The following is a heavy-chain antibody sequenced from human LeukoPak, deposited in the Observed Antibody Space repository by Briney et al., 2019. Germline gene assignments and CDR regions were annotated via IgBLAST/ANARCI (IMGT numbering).Heavy chain of an antibody. CDR2: INHSGSA. D-gene: IGHD2-2*02. V-gene: IGHV4-34*01. J-gene: IGHJ4*02. Sequence: SETLSLTCAVSGGSFSGYYWTWIRQPPGKGLEWIGEINHSGSANYNPSLKSRVTISLDTSKNQFSLKLSSVTAADTAVYYCARHYCSSTSCYTASRRSFDYWGQGTLVTVSS. CDR3: ARHYCSSTSCYTASRRSFDY. CDR1: GGSFSGYY.